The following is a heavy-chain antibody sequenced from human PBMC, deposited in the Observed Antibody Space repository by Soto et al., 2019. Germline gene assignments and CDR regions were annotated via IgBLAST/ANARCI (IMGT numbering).Heavy chain of an antibody. CDR2: ISGSGGIT. J-gene: IGHJ4*02. V-gene: IGHV3-23*01. CDR1: GFTFSSYA. Sequence: GGSLRLSCAASGFTFSSYAMSWVRQAPGKGLEWVSGISGSGGITYYADSVKGRFTISRDNSKNTLYLQLNSLRAEDTAVYYCAQSKVGATSNYFDYRAQRTLVTVSS. D-gene: IGHD1-26*01. CDR3: AQSKVGATSNYFDY.